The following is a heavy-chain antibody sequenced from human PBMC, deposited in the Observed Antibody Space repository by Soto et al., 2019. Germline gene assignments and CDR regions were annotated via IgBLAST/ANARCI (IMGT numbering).Heavy chain of an antibody. J-gene: IGHJ5*02. CDR1: GFTFSSYG. CDR2: ISYDGSNK. V-gene: IGHV3-30*18. Sequence: GGSLRLSCAASGFTFSSYGMHWVRQAPGKGLEWVAVISYDGSNKYYADSVKGRFTISRDNSKNTLYLQMNSLRAEDTAVYYCAKDGGITIFGVVIIGPLCNWFDPWGQETLVTVSS. D-gene: IGHD3-3*01. CDR3: AKDGGITIFGVVIIGPLCNWFDP.